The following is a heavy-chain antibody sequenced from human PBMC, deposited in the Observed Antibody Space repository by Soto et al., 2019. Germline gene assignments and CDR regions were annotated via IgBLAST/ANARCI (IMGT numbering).Heavy chain of an antibody. CDR1: GFTFSSYA. V-gene: IGHV3-23*01. Sequence: GGSLRLSCAASGFTFSSYAMSWVRQAPGKGLEWVSAISGSGGSTYYADSVKGRFTISRDNSKNTLYLQMNSLRAEDTAVYYCAKVGGPGLRFLEWSTRGYYYYMDVWGKGTTVTVSS. CDR2: ISGSGGST. J-gene: IGHJ6*03. CDR3: AKVGGPGLRFLEWSTRGYYYYMDV. D-gene: IGHD3-3*01.